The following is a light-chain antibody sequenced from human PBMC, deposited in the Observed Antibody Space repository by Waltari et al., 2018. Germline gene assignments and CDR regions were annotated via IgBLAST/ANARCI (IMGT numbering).Light chain of an antibody. J-gene: IGKJ4*01. V-gene: IGKV1-39*01. Sequence: DIQMTQSPSSLSASVGDRVTITCPASQSISSYLNWYPQKPGKAPKLLIYAASRLQRVVPSRFSGSGSGTDFTLTISSLQPEDFATYYCQQSYSTPLTFGGGTKVEIK. CDR3: QQSYSTPLT. CDR1: QSISSY. CDR2: AAS.